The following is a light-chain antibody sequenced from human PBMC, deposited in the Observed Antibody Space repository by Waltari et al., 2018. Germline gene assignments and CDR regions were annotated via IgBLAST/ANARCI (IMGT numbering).Light chain of an antibody. V-gene: IGLV1-44*01. Sequence: QSVLTQPPSASGTPGQRVTTPCSGSRSNFGRNTVTWYQQFPGSSPKLLIYNNYQRPSGVPDRFSGSKSGTSASLAISGLQSEDEADYICSSWDDSLNGEVFGGGTKLTVL. CDR2: NNY. CDR3: SSWDDSLNGEV. CDR1: RSNFGRNT. J-gene: IGLJ3*02.